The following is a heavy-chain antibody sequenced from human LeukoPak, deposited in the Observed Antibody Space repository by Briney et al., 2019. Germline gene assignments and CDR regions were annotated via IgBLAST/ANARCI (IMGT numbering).Heavy chain of an antibody. CDR3: ARDMLLEDAFDI. CDR2: IKWNGGST. CDR1: GFTFDDHA. J-gene: IGHJ3*02. Sequence: PGGSLRLSCEVSGFTFDDHAINWGRHAPGQGREWVANIKWNGGSTGYGDSVKGRFTSSRDNTKNSVFLQMHSLRGDDTALYYCARDMLLEDAFDIWGQGTMVIVSS. D-gene: IGHD3-10*02. V-gene: IGHV3-20*04.